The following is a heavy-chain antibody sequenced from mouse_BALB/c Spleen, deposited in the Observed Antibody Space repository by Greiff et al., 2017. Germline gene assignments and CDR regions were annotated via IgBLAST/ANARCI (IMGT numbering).Heavy chain of an antibody. J-gene: IGHJ4*01. V-gene: IGHV2-9*02. CDR3: ARERDGNYVDYAMDY. D-gene: IGHD2-1*01. Sequence: VQLKESGPGLVAPSQSLSITCTVSGFSLTSYGVHWVRQPPGKGLEWLGVIWAGGSTNYNSALMSRLSISKDNSKSQVFLKMNSLQTDDTAMYYCARERDGNYVDYAMDYWGQGTSVTVSS. CDR2: IWAGGST. CDR1: GFSLTSYG.